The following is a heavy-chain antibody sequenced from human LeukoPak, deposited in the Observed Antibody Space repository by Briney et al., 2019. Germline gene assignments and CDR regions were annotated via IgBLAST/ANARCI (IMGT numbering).Heavy chain of an antibody. Sequence: ASVKVSCKASGYLFTYNDIHWVRQAPGQGLEWMGIINPSGGSTTYAQKFQGRVTMTSDTSTKTVYVELSSLRSEDTAVYFCARDRMDTAMGPYLDNWGQGTLVTVSS. D-gene: IGHD5-18*01. CDR3: ARDRMDTAMGPYLDN. CDR2: INPSGGST. V-gene: IGHV1-46*01. CDR1: GYLFTYND. J-gene: IGHJ4*02.